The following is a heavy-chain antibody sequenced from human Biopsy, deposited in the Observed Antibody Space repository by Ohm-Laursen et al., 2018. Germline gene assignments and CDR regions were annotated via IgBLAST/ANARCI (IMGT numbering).Heavy chain of an antibody. CDR2: IKKKSNNDAT. D-gene: IGHD5-12*01. Sequence: GSLRLSCAASGFNLSAFALHWVRQTSGRGLEWVGRIKKKSNNDATAYAESMKGRFSIFRDDSKSTSFLQINSLKIEDTAVYFCTRSAGYGYDYWGQGILVTVSS. J-gene: IGHJ4*02. V-gene: IGHV3-73*01. CDR3: TRSAGYGYDY. CDR1: GFNLSAFA.